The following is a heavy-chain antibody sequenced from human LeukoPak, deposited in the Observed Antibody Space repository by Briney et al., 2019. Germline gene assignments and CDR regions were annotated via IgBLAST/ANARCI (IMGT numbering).Heavy chain of an antibody. V-gene: IGHV4-4*07. CDR3: ARVGLDLRSSSVFDH. CDR1: GGSISSYY. CDR2: IYTSGST. Sequence: PSETLSLTCTVSGGSISSYYWSWIRQPAGKGLEWIGRIYTSGSTNYNPPLKSRVTMSVDTSKNQFSLRLRSVTAADTAVYYCARVGLDLRSSSVFDHWGQGTLVTVSS. D-gene: IGHD3-3*01. J-gene: IGHJ4*02.